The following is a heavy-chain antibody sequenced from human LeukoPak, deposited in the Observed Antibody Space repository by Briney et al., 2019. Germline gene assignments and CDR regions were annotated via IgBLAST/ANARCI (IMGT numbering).Heavy chain of an antibody. Sequence: GGSLRLSCAASGFSVSNNYMSWVRQAPGKGLEWVSIIYSGDSTYYLDSVKGRFTISRDNSKNTLYLQMYSLRPEDTAVYYCARRNSDYSSSWYFNVYWGQGTLVTVSS. J-gene: IGHJ4*02. CDR3: ARRNSDYSSSWYFNVY. CDR2: IYSGDST. D-gene: IGHD6-13*01. CDR1: GFSVSNNY. V-gene: IGHV3-66*01.